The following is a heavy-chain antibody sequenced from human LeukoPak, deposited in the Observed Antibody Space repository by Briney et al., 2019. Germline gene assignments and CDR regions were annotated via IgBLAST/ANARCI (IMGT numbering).Heavy chain of an antibody. J-gene: IGHJ6*02. CDR1: GFTVSSNY. D-gene: IGHD4-17*01. CDR3: ARGGYGDYVLYYYYGMDV. CDR2: IYSGGST. Sequence: GGSLRLSCAASGFTVSSNYMSWVRQAPGKGLGWVSAIYSGGSTYYADSVKGRFTISRDNSKNTLYLQMNSLRAEDTAVYYCARGGYGDYVLYYYYGMDVWGQGTTVTVSS. V-gene: IGHV3-66*02.